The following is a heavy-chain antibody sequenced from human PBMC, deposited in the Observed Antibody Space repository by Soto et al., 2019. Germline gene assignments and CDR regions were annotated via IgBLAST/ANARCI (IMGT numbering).Heavy chain of an antibody. D-gene: IGHD2-2*01. Sequence: ASVKVSCKASGYTFTSYGISWVRQAPGQGLEWMGWISAYNGNTNYAQKLQGRVTMTTDTSTSTAYMELRSLRSDDTAVYYCARWGCYSTSCDTHYYMDVWGKGTTVTVSS. CDR1: GYTFTSYG. J-gene: IGHJ6*03. V-gene: IGHV1-18*01. CDR3: ARWGCYSTSCDTHYYMDV. CDR2: ISAYNGNT.